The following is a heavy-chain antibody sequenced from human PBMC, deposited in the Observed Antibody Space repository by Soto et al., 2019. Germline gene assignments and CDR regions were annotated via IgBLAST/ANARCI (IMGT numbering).Heavy chain of an antibody. Sequence: QVQLVQSGAEVKKPRSSVRVSCKASGTIFSRYTISWVREAPGQGHEWMGRIIPILGETNSAQKFQGRVTLTADKSTNTAYMQLNSLRLEDTAVYYCARGLGGRMDDWGQGTTVTVSS. CDR2: IIPILGET. CDR3: ARGLGGRMDD. D-gene: IGHD3-16*01. CDR1: GTIFSRYT. J-gene: IGHJ6*02. V-gene: IGHV1-69*08.